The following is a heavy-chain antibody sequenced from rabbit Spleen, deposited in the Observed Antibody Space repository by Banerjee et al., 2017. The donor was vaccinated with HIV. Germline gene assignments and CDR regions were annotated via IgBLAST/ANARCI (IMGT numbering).Heavy chain of an antibody. J-gene: IGHJ6*01. CDR2: IWTGNGDT. D-gene: IGHD8-1*01. V-gene: IGHV1S40*01. CDR3: ARDTGSSFSSYGMDL. CDR1: GFSFRRAFD. Sequence: QRLVESGGGLVKPGASLTLTCTASGFSFRRAFDMCWVRQAPGKGLEWIACIWTGNGDTYYASWAKGRFTISKTSSTTVTLQMTSLTAADTATYFCARDTGSSFSSYGMDLWGPGTLVTVS.